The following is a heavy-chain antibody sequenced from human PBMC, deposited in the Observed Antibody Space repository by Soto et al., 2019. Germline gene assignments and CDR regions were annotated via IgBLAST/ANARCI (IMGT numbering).Heavy chain of an antibody. CDR2: IYSTGGT. D-gene: IGHD3-10*01. J-gene: IGHJ6*04. Sequence: QVQLQASGPGLVKPSDTLSLTCTVSGDSIGTYNWGWIRQPPGKRLEWIGYIYSTGGTSYNPALKRRGTISADTSTKQFSLRLSSVTAADTAVYYCVRQGIGARLGLVHVWGAGTTVTVSS. V-gene: IGHV4-59*08. CDR3: VRQGIGARLGLVHV. CDR1: GDSIGTYN.